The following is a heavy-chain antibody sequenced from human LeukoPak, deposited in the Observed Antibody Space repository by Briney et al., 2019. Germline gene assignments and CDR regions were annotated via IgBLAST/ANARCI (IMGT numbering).Heavy chain of an antibody. J-gene: IGHJ4*02. D-gene: IGHD3-9*01. CDR2: ISGSGGTT. V-gene: IGHV3-23*01. CDR3: AKAAGNTGYYGRYYFDY. CDR1: GFTFSDYY. Sequence: GGSLRLSCAASGFTFSDYYMSWIRQAPGKGLEWVSAISGSGGTTYYADSVKGRFTISRDNSKNTVYLQMNSLRADDTAVYYCAKAAGNTGYYGRYYFDYWGQGTLVTVSS.